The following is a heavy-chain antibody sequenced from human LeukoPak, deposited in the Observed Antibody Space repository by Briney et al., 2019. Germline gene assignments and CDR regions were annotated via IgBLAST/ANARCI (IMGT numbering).Heavy chain of an antibody. CDR1: GGSFSGYY. D-gene: IGHD2-15*01. CDR2: INHSGST. J-gene: IGHJ5*02. Sequence: SETLSLTCAVYGGSFSGYYWSGIRQPPGKGLEWIGEINHSGSTNYNPSLKSRVTISVDTSKNQFSLKLSSVTAADTAVYYCARGRKTGDIVVVVAAIRAGWFDPWGQGTLVTVSS. CDR3: ARGRKTGDIVVVVAAIRAGWFDP. V-gene: IGHV4-34*01.